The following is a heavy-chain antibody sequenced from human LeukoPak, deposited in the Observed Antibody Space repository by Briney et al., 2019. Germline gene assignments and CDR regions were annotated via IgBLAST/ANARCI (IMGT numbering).Heavy chain of an antibody. CDR2: IKYDGSEQ. J-gene: IGHJ4*02. CDR3: ARDYGWSFAN. D-gene: IGHD3-10*01. CDR1: GFIFSSHW. V-gene: IGHV3-7*03. Sequence: PGGSLRLSCTSSGFIFSSHWMNWVRQAPGKGPEWVANIKYDGSEQYYVDSVKGRFSISRDNTKNLLYLQMNSLRVKDTAVYYCARDYGWSFANWGQGTLVTVSS.